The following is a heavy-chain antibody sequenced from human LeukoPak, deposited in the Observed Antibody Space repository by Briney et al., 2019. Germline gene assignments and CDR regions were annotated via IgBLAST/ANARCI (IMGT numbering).Heavy chain of an antibody. Sequence: SSETLSLTCTVSGGSISSYYWGWIRQPPGKGLEWIGSIYYSGSTYYNPSLKSRVTISVDTSKNQFSLKLSSVTAADTAVYYCARDTYDSSGYLTRIDYWGQGTLVTVSS. CDR2: IYYSGST. D-gene: IGHD3-22*01. CDR3: ARDTYDSSGYLTRIDY. CDR1: GGSISSYY. V-gene: IGHV4-39*07. J-gene: IGHJ4*02.